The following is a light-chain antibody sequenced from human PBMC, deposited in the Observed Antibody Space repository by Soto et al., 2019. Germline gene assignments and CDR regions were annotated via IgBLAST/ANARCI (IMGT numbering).Light chain of an antibody. CDR1: QSGSSNY. Sequence: ETVLTQSPGTLSLSPGERATLSCRASQSGSSNYLAWYQHIPGQAHRLLIYGASTMSTVIPYRFIGSGSWTHFTVNFSSLEPEDFALYYFHLVARSLPAWTFGQGTKVE. J-gene: IGKJ1*01. V-gene: IGKV3-20*01. CDR2: GAS. CDR3: HLVARSLPAWT.